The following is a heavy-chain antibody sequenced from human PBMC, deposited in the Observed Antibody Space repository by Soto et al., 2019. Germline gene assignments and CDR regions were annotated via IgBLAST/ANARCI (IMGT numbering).Heavy chain of an antibody. CDR3: ARHPGKGLSYFDY. J-gene: IGHJ4*02. CDR2: VYYSGNT. V-gene: IGHV4-59*08. Sequence: SEILSLTWTVVNGSRSSYSWTCIQQPPGKGLEWIGYVYYSGNTNYNPSLKSRVTISVDTSKSQCSLKLSSVTAADTAVYYCARHPGKGLSYFDYWGQRTLVTVSS. CDR1: NGSRSSYS.